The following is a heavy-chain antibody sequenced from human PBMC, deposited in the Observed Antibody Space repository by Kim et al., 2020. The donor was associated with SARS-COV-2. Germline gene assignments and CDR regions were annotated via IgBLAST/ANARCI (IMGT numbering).Heavy chain of an antibody. CDR2: IGTAGDT. J-gene: IGHJ2*01. D-gene: IGHD2-2*02. Sequence: GGSLRLSCAASGFTFSSYDMHWVRQATGKGLEWVSAIGTAGDTYYPGSVKGRFTISRENAKNSLYLQMNSLRAGDTAVYYCARVRLGYCSSTSCYKGGYFDLWGRGTLVTVSS. V-gene: IGHV3-13*01. CDR1: GFTFSSYD. CDR3: ARVRLGYCSSTSCYKGGYFDL.